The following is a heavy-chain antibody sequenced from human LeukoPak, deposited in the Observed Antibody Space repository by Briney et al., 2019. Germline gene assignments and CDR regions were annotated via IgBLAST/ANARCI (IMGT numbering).Heavy chain of an antibody. CDR1: GFTFSSYS. Sequence: GGSLRLSCAASGFTFSSYSMNWVRQAPGKGLEWVSGISGSGVNTYYANSVKGRFTISRDKFMNTLYLQMNSLRAEDTAVYYCARGRGLPVRPPNEGFLDYWGRGTLVTVSS. CDR3: ARGRGLPVRPPNEGFLDY. J-gene: IGHJ4*01. D-gene: IGHD6-6*01. V-gene: IGHV3-23*01. CDR2: ISGSGVNT.